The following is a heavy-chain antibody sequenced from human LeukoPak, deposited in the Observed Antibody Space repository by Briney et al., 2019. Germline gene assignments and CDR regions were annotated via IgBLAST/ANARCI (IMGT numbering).Heavy chain of an antibody. CDR3: ARARGDHYYDSSGYPD. J-gene: IGHJ3*01. CDR1: GFTFSSYS. Sequence: GGSLRLSCAASGFTFSSYSMNWVRQAPGKGLEWVSSISSGSSYIYYADSVKGRFTISRDNAKNSLYLQMNSLRAEDTAVYYCARARGDHYYDSSGYPDWGQGTMVTVSS. CDR2: ISSGSSYI. D-gene: IGHD3-22*01. V-gene: IGHV3-21*01.